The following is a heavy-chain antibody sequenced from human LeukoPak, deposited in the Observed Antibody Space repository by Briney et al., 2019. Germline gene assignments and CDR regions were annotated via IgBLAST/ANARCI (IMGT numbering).Heavy chain of an antibody. D-gene: IGHD3-16*01. Sequence: ASVKVSCKASGYTFTDYYMHWVRQAPGQGLEWMGWINPNSGDTNYAQKFQGRVTMTRDTSISTAYMELSRLISDDTAVYYCARVRYRLAETYIDYWGQGTLVTVSS. J-gene: IGHJ4*02. CDR3: ARVRYRLAETYIDY. V-gene: IGHV1-2*02. CDR1: GYTFTDYY. CDR2: INPNSGDT.